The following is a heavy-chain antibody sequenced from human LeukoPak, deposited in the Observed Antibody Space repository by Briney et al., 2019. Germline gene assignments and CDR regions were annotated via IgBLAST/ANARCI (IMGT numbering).Heavy chain of an antibody. V-gene: IGHV5-51*01. CDR1: GYSFSNYW. CDR3: ARPSNSGSDF. J-gene: IGHJ4*02. D-gene: IGHD5-12*01. CDR2: IYPSDSDT. Sequence: GESLKISCKASGYSFSNYWIGWVRQMPGKAVEWMGIIYPSDSDTRYSPSFQGQVTISADMSISTAYLQWSSLKALDTAMYYCARPSNSGSDFWGQGALVTVSS.